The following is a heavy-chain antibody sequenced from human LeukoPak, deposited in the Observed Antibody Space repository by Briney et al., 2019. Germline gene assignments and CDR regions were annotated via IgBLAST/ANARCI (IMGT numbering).Heavy chain of an antibody. V-gene: IGHV1-18*01. J-gene: IGHJ4*02. CDR1: GYTFTSYG. CDR3: AREYLMYGSGSSSFDY. D-gene: IGHD3-10*01. CDR2: ISAYNGNT. Sequence: GASVKVSCKASGYTFTSYGISWVRQAPGQGLEWMGWISAYNGNTNYAQKLQGRVTMTTDTSTSTAYMELRSLRSDDTAVYYCAREYLMYGSGSSSFDYWGQGTLVTVSS.